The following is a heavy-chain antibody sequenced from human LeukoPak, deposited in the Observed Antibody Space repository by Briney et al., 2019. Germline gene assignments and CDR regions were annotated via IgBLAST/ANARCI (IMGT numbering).Heavy chain of an antibody. D-gene: IGHD2-15*01. V-gene: IGHV4-34*01. Sequence: PSETLSLTCAVYRGAFSGYYWSWIRQPPGKGLEWIGEINHSGSTKYNPSLKSRVTISVDTSKIQFSLKLSSVTAADTAVYYCARGITDCSGGSCYSPYAFDIWGQGTMVTVSS. CDR2: INHSGST. J-gene: IGHJ3*02. CDR1: RGAFSGYY. CDR3: ARGITDCSGGSCYSPYAFDI.